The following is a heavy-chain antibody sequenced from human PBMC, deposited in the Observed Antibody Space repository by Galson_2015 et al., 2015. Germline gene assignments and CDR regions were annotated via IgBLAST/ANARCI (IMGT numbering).Heavy chain of an antibody. D-gene: IGHD2-2*02. J-gene: IGHJ3*02. Sequence: LSLTCTVSGGSISSGDYYWSWIRQPPGKGLEWIGYIYYSGSTYYNPSLKSRVTISVDTSKNQFSLKLSFVTAADTAVYYCARVTAIWGVGAFDIWGQGTMVTVSS. CDR3: ARVTAIWGVGAFDI. CDR2: IYYSGST. CDR1: GGSISSGDYY. V-gene: IGHV4-30-4*01.